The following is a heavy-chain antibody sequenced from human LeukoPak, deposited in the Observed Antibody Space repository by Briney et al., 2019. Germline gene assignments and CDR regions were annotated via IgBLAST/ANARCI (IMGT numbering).Heavy chain of an antibody. CDR3: ARLSYDGEGY. V-gene: IGHV1-18*01. J-gene: IGHJ4*01. D-gene: IGHD3-10*01. CDR2: ISAFTGNT. Sequence: ASVTVPCKTSGYTFTTYGISWVRQAPGQGLEYMGWISAFTGNTNYAQKFQGRVAMTMDTSTSTVEMELSSLKFDDTALYFCARLSYDGEGYWGQGTLVTVSS. CDR1: GYTFTTYG.